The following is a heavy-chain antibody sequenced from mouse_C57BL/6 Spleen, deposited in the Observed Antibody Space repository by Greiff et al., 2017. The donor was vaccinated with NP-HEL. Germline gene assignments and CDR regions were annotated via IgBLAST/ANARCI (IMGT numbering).Heavy chain of an antibody. CDR1: GFSFNTYA. CDR3: VRSKDYAMDY. V-gene: IGHV10-1*01. CDR2: IRSKSNNYAT. J-gene: IGHJ4*01. D-gene: IGHD1-3*01. Sequence: EVQLVESGGGLVQPKGSLKLSCAASGFSFNTYAMNWVRQAPGKGLEWVARIRSKSNNYATYYADSVKDRFTISRDDSESMLYLQMNNLKTEDTAMYYCVRSKDYAMDYWGQGTSVTVSS.